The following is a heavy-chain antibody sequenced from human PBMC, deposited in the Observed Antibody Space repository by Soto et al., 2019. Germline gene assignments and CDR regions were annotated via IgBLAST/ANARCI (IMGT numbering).Heavy chain of an antibody. CDR3: ATIAVAGSAYYYYYGMDV. Sequence: PSETLSLTCTASGGSISSGGYYWSWIRQHPGKGLEWIGYIYYSGSTYYNPSLKSRVTISVDTSKNQFSLKLSSVTAADTAVYYCATIAVAGSAYYYYYGMDVWGQGTTVTVSS. CDR2: IYYSGST. D-gene: IGHD6-19*01. V-gene: IGHV4-31*03. J-gene: IGHJ6*02. CDR1: GGSISSGGYY.